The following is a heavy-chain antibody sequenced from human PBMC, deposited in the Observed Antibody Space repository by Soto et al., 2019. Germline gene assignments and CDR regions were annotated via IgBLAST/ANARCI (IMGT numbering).Heavy chain of an antibody. CDR3: AGDSGYSNYAFDF. D-gene: IGHD4-4*01. J-gene: IGHJ4*02. CDR1: GGSVSSYT. CDR2: IIPILGRA. Sequence: VHLAQSGAEVKMPGSSVKVSCKASGGSVSSYTLSWVRQAPGQGLEWMGRIIPILGRANYAQKFQGRVTITADKSTSTAYMELISLRSEDMAVYFCAGDSGYSNYAFDFWGQGTLVTVSS. V-gene: IGHV1-69*04.